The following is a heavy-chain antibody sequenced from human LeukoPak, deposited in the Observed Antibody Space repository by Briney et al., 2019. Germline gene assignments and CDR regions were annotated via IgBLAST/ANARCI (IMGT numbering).Heavy chain of an antibody. CDR1: GYTFTSYD. CDR2: INPSGDST. V-gene: IGHV1-46*01. Sequence: ASVKVSCKASGYTFTSYDMHWVRQAPGQGLEWMGIINPSGDSTSYAQKFQGRVTMTRDTSTSTVYMELSSLRSEDAAVYYCASVLYCGADCYSGRYFFDYWGQGTLVTVSS. CDR3: ASVLYCGADCYSGRYFFDY. D-gene: IGHD2-21*02. J-gene: IGHJ4*02.